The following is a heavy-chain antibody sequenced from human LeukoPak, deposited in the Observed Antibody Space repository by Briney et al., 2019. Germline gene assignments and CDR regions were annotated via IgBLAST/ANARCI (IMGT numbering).Heavy chain of an antibody. CDR3: TTDLDYSSGYHY. Sequence: GGSLRLSCAASGFTFSSYWMSWVRQAPGKGLEWVGRIKSKTDGGTTDYAAPVKGRFTISRDDSKNTLYLQMNSLKTEDTAVYYCTTDLDYSSGYHYWGQGTLVTVSS. V-gene: IGHV3-15*01. D-gene: IGHD6-19*01. CDR2: IKSKTDGGTT. CDR1: GFTFSSYW. J-gene: IGHJ4*02.